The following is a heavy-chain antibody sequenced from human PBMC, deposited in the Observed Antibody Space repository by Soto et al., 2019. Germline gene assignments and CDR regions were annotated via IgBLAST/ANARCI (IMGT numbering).Heavy chain of an antibody. Sequence: GGSLRLSCAASGFTFSSYGMHWVRQAPGKGLEWVAVISYDGSNKYYADSVKGRFTISRDNSKNTLYLQMNSLRAEDTAVYYCAKFFVETGGSSGWPWSFHYWGQGTLVTVSS. CDR1: GFTFSSYG. D-gene: IGHD6-25*01. CDR3: AKFFVETGGSSGWPWSFHY. J-gene: IGHJ4*02. V-gene: IGHV3-30*18. CDR2: ISYDGSNK.